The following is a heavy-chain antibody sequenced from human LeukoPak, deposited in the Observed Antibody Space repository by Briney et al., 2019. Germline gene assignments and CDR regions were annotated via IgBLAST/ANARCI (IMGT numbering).Heavy chain of an antibody. Sequence: GGSLRLSCAASGFTFSSYSMNWARQAPGKGLEWVSYISSSSSTIYYADSVKGRFTISRDNAKNSLYLQMNSLRAEDTAVYYCARGLSYYYDSSGYLDYWGQGTLVTVSS. V-gene: IGHV3-48*01. CDR3: ARGLSYYYDSSGYLDY. J-gene: IGHJ4*02. D-gene: IGHD3-22*01. CDR1: GFTFSSYS. CDR2: ISSSSSTI.